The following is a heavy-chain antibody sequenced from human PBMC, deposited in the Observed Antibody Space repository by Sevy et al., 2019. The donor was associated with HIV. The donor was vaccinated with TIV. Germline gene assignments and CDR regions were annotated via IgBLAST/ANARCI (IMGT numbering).Heavy chain of an antibody. Sequence: SETPSLTCTVSGGSISSSSYYWGWIRQPPGKGLEWIGSIYYSGSTYYNPSLKSRVTISVDTSKNQFSLKLSSVTAADTAVYYCASVLHSNSFDYWGQGTLVTVSS. CDR1: GGSISSSSYY. V-gene: IGHV4-39*01. CDR2: IYYSGST. CDR3: ASVLHSNSFDY. D-gene: IGHD4-4*01. J-gene: IGHJ4*02.